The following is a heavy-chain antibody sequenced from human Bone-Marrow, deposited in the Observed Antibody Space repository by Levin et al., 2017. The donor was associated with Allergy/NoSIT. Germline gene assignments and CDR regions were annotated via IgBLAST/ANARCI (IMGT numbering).Heavy chain of an antibody. CDR3: ARGRGPAAIWYDN. D-gene: IGHD2-2*01. CDR2: IRSETYGGTP. J-gene: IGHJ4*02. V-gene: IGHV3-49*04. CDR1: GFTFGDYA. Sequence: SCTVSGFTFGDYAMGWVRQAPGKGLEWVGIIRSETYGGTPEYAASVRGRFSISRDDSKSIAYLHMNSLKTGDTAVYYCARGRGPAAIWYDNWGQGTLVTVSS.